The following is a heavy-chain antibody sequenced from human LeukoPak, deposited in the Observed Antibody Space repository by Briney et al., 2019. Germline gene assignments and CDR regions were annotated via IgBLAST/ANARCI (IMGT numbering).Heavy chain of an antibody. CDR1: GFTFSSYA. V-gene: IGHV3-23*01. J-gene: IGHJ4*02. Sequence: GGSLRLSCAASGFTFSSYAMSWVRQAPGKGLEWVSAISGSGGSTYYADSVKGRFTISRDNSKNTLYLQMNSLRAEDTAVYYCAKDKGGYDTNPNFDYWGQGTLVTVSS. D-gene: IGHD5-12*01. CDR2: ISGSGGST. CDR3: AKDKGGYDTNPNFDY.